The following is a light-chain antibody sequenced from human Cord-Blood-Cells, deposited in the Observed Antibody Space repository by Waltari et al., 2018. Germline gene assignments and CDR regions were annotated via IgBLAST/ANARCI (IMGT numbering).Light chain of an antibody. CDR3: SSYTSSSTWV. CDR1: SSDVGGYNY. Sequence: QSALTQPASVSGSPGQSITISCTGTSSDVGGYNYVSWYQQHPGKAPKVMIYDVSKRRSGVSNRFSGSKSGNTASLTISGLQAEDEADYYCSSYTSSSTWVFGGGTKLTVL. J-gene: IGLJ3*02. V-gene: IGLV2-14*01. CDR2: DVS.